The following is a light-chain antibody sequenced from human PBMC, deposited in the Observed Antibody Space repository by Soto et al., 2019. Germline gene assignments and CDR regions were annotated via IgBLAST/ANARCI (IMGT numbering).Light chain of an antibody. Sequence: QSVLTQPPSASGTPGQRVTISCSGSYSNIGTYAVTWYQQVPGTAPRVLISTHYPRPSGVPDRFSGSQSGTSASLAISGLQSEDEADYYCAVWDDSLNNLVFGGGTKVTVL. J-gene: IGLJ3*02. V-gene: IGLV1-44*01. CDR1: YSNIGTYA. CDR3: AVWDDSLNNLV. CDR2: THY.